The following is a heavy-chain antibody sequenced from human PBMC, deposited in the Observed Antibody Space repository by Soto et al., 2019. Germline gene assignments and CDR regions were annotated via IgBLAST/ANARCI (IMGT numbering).Heavy chain of an antibody. Sequence: EVQLVESGGGLVQPGGALKLSCAASGFTFSGSAMHWVRQASGKGLEWVGRIRSKANSDATAYAASVKGRFTISRDDSKNTAYLQMNSLKTEDTAVYYCTRHFPPVWGQGTTVTVSS. CDR3: TRHFPPV. J-gene: IGHJ6*02. CDR1: GFTFSGSA. V-gene: IGHV3-73*02. CDR2: IRSKANSDAT.